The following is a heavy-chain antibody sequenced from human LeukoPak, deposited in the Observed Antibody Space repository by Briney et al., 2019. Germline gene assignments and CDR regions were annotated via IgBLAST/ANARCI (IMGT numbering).Heavy chain of an antibody. Sequence: KSSETLSLXCTVSGGSISSGSYYWSWIRQPPGKGLEWIGRIYSSGYTNYNPSLKSRVTISVDTSKNQFSLKLSSVTAADTAVYYCARDPYGSPYWGQGTLVTVSS. CDR2: IYSSGYT. V-gene: IGHV4-61*01. CDR3: ARDPYGSPY. D-gene: IGHD1-26*01. J-gene: IGHJ4*02. CDR1: GGSISSGSYY.